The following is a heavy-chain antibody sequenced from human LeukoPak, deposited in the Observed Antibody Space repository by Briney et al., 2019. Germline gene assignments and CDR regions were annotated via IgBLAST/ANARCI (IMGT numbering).Heavy chain of an antibody. CDR3: ARGLTESVDTAMVTKALYYFDY. V-gene: IGHV4-34*01. CDR2: INHSGST. CDR1: GGSFSGYY. Sequence: PSETLSLTCAVYGGSFSGYYWSWIRQPPGKGLEWIGEINHSGSTNYNLSLKSRVTISVDTSKNQFSLKLSSVTAADTAVYYCARGLTESVDTAMVTKALYYFDYWGQGTLVTVSS. D-gene: IGHD5-18*01. J-gene: IGHJ4*02.